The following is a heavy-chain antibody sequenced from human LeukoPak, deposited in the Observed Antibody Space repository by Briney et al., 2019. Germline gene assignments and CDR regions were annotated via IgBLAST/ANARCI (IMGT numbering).Heavy chain of an antibody. CDR1: GYTFTSYG. CDR3: AREDPYYYDSSGYPNFDY. CDR2: ISAYNGNT. V-gene: IGHV1-18*01. J-gene: IGHJ4*02. Sequence: SVKVSCKASGYTFTSYGISWVRQAPGQGLEWMGWISAYNGNTNYAQKLQGRVTMTTDTSTSTAYMELRSLRSDDTAVYYCAREDPYYYDSSGYPNFDYWGQGTLVTVSS. D-gene: IGHD3-22*01.